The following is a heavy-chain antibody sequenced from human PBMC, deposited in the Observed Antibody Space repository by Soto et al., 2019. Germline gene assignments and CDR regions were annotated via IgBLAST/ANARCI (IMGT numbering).Heavy chain of an antibody. CDR3: ARHLTNYYDSSGYISPLYYCDY. Sequence: ASVKVSCKASGYTFTSYYMHWVRQAPGQGLEWMGIINPSGGSTSYAQKFQGRVTMTRDTSTSTVYMELSSLRSEDTAVYYCARHLTNYYDSSGYISPLYYCDYWGQGNRGTVS. CDR2: INPSGGST. D-gene: IGHD3-22*01. J-gene: IGHJ4*02. CDR1: GYTFTSYY. V-gene: IGHV1-46*01.